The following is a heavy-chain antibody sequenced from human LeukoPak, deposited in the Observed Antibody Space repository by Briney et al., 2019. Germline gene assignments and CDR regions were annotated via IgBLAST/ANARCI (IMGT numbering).Heavy chain of an antibody. J-gene: IGHJ4*02. Sequence: SVNVSCKASGGTFSSYAISWVRQAPGQGLEWMGRIIPILGIANYAQKFQGRVTITADKSTSTAYMELSSLRSEDTAVYYCASARLRFLEWLFFDYWGQGTLVTVSS. D-gene: IGHD3-3*01. CDR3: ASARLRFLEWLFFDY. V-gene: IGHV1-69*04. CDR1: GGTFSSYA. CDR2: IIPILGIA.